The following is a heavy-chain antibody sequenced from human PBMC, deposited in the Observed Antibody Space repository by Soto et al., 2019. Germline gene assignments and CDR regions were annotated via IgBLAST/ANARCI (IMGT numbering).Heavy chain of an antibody. Sequence: SETLSLTCTVSGGSVSSGSYYWSWIRQPPGKGLEWIGYIYYSGSTNYNPSLKSRVTISVDTSKNQFSLKLSSVTAADTAVYYCARSPGGPNWFDPWGQGTVVTVSS. J-gene: IGHJ5*02. CDR3: ARSPGGPNWFDP. D-gene: IGHD6-25*01. CDR2: IYYSGST. CDR1: GGSVSSGSYY. V-gene: IGHV4-61*01.